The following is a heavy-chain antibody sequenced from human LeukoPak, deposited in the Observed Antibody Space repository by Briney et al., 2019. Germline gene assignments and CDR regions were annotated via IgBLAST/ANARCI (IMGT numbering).Heavy chain of an antibody. V-gene: IGHV4-31*03. J-gene: IGHJ4*02. CDR1: GGSISSGGYY. CDR2: IYYSGST. Sequence: SETLSLTCTVSGGSISSGGYYWSWIRQHPGKGLEWIGYIYYSGSTYYNPSLKSRVTISVDTSKNQFSLKLSSVTAADTAVYYCARQRQDYYGSGSFVYWGQGTLVTVSS. CDR3: ARQRQDYYGSGSFVY. D-gene: IGHD3-10*01.